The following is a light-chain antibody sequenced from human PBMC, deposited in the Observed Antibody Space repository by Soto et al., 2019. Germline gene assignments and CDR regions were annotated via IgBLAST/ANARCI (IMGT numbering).Light chain of an antibody. CDR1: QSVSYW. V-gene: IGKV1-5*01. CDR2: DGS. J-gene: IGKJ3*01. CDR3: QHYNTYSKA. Sequence: DIQMTQSPSTLSTSVGARVTITCRASQSVSYWLAWYQQKPGEAPNLLIYDGSTLASGVPPRFSGGGFGTEFTLNISSLQPDDSAIYYCQHYNTYSKAFGPGTRVEIK.